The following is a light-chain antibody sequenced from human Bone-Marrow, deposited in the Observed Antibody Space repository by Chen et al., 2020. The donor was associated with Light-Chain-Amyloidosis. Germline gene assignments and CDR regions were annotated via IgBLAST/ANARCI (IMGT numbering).Light chain of an antibody. J-gene: IGLJ3*02. CDR3: QVWDRSSDRPV. CDR1: NIESTS. Sequence: SYEPTQQPSVSVAPGQTATIACGGNNIESTSVHWYQQTPGQAPLLVVYDDSDRPSGIPERLSGSNSGNTATLTISRVEAGDEADYYCQVWDRSSDRPVFGGGTKLTVL. V-gene: IGLV3-21*02. CDR2: DDS.